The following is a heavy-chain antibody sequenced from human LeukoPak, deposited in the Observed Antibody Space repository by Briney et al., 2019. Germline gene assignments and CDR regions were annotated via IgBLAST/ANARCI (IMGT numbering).Heavy chain of an antibody. J-gene: IGHJ4*02. V-gene: IGHV3-7*01. CDR1: GFTFSSYW. Sequence: AGGSLRLSCAASGFTFSSYWMSWVRQAPGKGLEWVANIKQDGSEKYYVDSVKGRFTISRDNAKNSLYLQMNSLRAEDTAVYYCARVDPDIVVVPAATNFDYWGQGTLVTVSS. D-gene: IGHD2-2*01. CDR2: IKQDGSEK. CDR3: ARVDPDIVVVPAATNFDY.